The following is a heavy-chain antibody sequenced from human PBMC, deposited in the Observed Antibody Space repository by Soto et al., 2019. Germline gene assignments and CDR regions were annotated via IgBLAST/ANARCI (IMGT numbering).Heavy chain of an antibody. V-gene: IGHV4-59*08. J-gene: IGHJ6*03. CDR2: INYSGST. Sequence: SETLSLTCTVSGGSFNSYYWSWIRQPPGKGLEWIGYINYSGSTNYNPSLKSRVTVSVDTSKNQFSLKLSSVTAADTAVYYWAISYYDVWGGDYYYYMDVWGKGTTVTVSS. CDR3: AISYYDVWGGDYYYYMDV. D-gene: IGHD3-3*01. CDR1: GGSFNSYY.